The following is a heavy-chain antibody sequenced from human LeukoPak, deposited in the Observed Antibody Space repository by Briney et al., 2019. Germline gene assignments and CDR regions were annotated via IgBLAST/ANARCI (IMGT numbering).Heavy chain of an antibody. Sequence: PGGSLRLSCAASGFTFDDYVMHWVRQAPGKGLEWVSGISWNSGSIGYADSVKGRFTISRDNAKNSLYLQMNSLRAEDMALYYCAKAAGTGLGAFDIWGQGTMVTVSS. D-gene: IGHD6-13*01. CDR2: ISWNSGSI. V-gene: IGHV3-9*03. CDR3: AKAAGTGLGAFDI. CDR1: GFTFDDYV. J-gene: IGHJ3*02.